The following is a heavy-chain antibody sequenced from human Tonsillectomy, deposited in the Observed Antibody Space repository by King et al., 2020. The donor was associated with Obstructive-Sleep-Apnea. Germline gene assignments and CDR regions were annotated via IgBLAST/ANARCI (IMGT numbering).Heavy chain of an antibody. V-gene: IGHV4-31*03. CDR2: IYYSGST. Sequence: QLQESGPGLVKPSQTLSLTCTVSGGSISSGDCYWSWIRQHPGKGLEWIGYIYYSGSTYYNPSLKSRVTISVNTSKNQFSLKRSSVTAADTAVYYCAKDRGSTEIDPWGQGTLVTVSS. J-gene: IGHJ5*02. D-gene: IGHD3-10*01. CDR1: GGSISSGDCY. CDR3: AKDRGSTEIDP.